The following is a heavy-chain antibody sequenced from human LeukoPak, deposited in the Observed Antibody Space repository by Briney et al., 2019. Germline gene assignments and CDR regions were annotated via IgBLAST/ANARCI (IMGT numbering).Heavy chain of an antibody. D-gene: IGHD3-22*01. CDR3: ARDHFGYYYDSSGSLRHY. CDR2: INPSGGST. V-gene: IGHV1-46*01. CDR1: GYTFTSYY. J-gene: IGHJ4*02. Sequence: ASVKVSCKASGYTFTSYYMQWVRQAPGQGLEWMGIINPSGGSTSYAQKFQGRVTMTRDTSTSTVYMELSSLRSEDTAVYYCARDHFGYYYDSSGSLRHYWGQGTLVTVSS.